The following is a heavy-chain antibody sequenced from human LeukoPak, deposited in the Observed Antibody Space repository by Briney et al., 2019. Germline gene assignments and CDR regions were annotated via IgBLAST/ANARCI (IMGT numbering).Heavy chain of an antibody. CDR1: GGSISSYY. CDR3: ARVRGYGDPNWFDP. V-gene: IGHV4-59*01. CDR2: IYYSGST. Sequence: PSETLSLTCTVSGGSISSYYWSWIRQPPGKGLEWIGYIYYSGSTNYNPSLKSRVTISVDTSKNQFSLKLTSVTAADTAVYYCARVRGYGDPNWFDPWGQGTLVTVSS. D-gene: IGHD4-17*01. J-gene: IGHJ5*02.